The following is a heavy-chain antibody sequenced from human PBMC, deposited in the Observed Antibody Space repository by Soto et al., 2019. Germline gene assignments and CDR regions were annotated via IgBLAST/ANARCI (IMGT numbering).Heavy chain of an antibody. V-gene: IGHV4-4*07. CDR3: GREGESSRYDY. CDR1: GGSISSYY. D-gene: IGHD2-2*01. J-gene: IGHJ4*02. Sequence: QVQLQESGPGLVKPSETLSLTCTVPGGSISSYYWSWIRQPAGQGLEWIGRIYTSWSTNYNPSLKSRVTMSVDTSKNQFSLKLSSVTAADTAVYSCGREGESSRYDYWGQGTLVTVSS. CDR2: IYTSWST.